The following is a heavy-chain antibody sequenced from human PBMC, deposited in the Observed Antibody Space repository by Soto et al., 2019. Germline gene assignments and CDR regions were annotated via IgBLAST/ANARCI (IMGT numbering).Heavy chain of an antibody. V-gene: IGHV4-4*02. D-gene: IGHD6-13*01. CDR3: ARVSAAGAFVS. CDR2: IYHSGST. J-gene: IGHJ4*02. Sequence: SETLSLTCTVSGGSITSSTWWSWVRQSPGRGLEWIGEIYHSGSTTYNPSLKSRVTISVDKSKNQFSLKLSSVTAADTAVYYCARVSAAGAFVSWVQGTLVT. CDR1: GGSITSSTW.